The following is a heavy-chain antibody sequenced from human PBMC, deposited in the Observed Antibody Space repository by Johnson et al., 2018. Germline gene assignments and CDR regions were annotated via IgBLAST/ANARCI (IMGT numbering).Heavy chain of an antibody. CDR1: GFIFNNAW. V-gene: IGHV3-15*07. Sequence: VQLVESGGGLVKPGGSLRLSCAASGFIFNNAWMNWVRQAPGKGLEWVGRIKSKTDGGTTDFAAPLKGRFIISRDDSKNMLYLQLNSLKTEDTALYYCTTYWALDIWGQGTMVTVSS. CDR3: TTYWALDI. D-gene: IGHD2-8*02. CDR2: IKSKTDGGTT. J-gene: IGHJ3*02.